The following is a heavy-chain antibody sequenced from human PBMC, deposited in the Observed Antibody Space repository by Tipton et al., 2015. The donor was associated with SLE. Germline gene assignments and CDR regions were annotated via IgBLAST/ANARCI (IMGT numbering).Heavy chain of an antibody. V-gene: IGHV3-48*03. CDR1: GFTFSSYE. Sequence: SLRLSCAASGFTFSSYEMNWVRQAPGKGLEWVSYISSSGSTIYYADSVEGRFTISRDNAKNSLYLQMNSLRAEDTAVYYCARAKGGSGSLYMDVWGKGTTVTVSS. CDR2: ISSSGSTI. D-gene: IGHD3-10*01. J-gene: IGHJ6*03. CDR3: ARAKGGSGSLYMDV.